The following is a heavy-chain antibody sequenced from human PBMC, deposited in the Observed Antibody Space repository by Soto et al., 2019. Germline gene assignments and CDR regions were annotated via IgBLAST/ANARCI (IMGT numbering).Heavy chain of an antibody. Sequence: QVQLVESGGGVVQPGRSLRLSCAASGFTFSSYGMHWVRQAPGKGLEWVAVIWYDGSNKYYADSVKGRFTISRDNSKHTLYLQMNSLRAEDTAVYYCASSSADEMYFDYWGQGTLVTVSS. J-gene: IGHJ4*02. CDR3: ASSSADEMYFDY. D-gene: IGHD6-6*01. CDR2: IWYDGSNK. CDR1: GFTFSSYG. V-gene: IGHV3-33*01.